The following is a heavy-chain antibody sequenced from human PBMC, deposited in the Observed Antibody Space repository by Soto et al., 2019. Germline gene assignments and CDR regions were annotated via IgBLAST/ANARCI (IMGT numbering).Heavy chain of an antibody. D-gene: IGHD2-8*01. CDR3: ARAPPYHNVNWCDL. J-gene: IGHJ5*02. CDR2: IYFTVIT. Sequence: QEQLQESGPGLVEPSQTLSLTCTVSSGSLSSGGYYWNWTRQHPVKGLEWIGYIYFTVITYYTPYLKSRVTLSVDTSKSPFSLELRSLTAADTAIYYCARAPPYHNVNWCDLWGPGVLVTVSS. V-gene: IGHV4-31*03. CDR1: SGSLSSGGYY.